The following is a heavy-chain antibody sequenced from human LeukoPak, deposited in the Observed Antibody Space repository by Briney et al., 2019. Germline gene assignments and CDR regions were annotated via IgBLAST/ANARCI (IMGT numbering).Heavy chain of an antibody. CDR1: GYTFTSYA. Sequence: GASVKVSCTASGYTFTSYAMNWVRQAPGQGLEWMGWINTNTGNQTYAQGFTGRFVFSLDNSVSTAYLQISSLKAEDTAVYYCARRGYSYGYYWFDPWGQGTLVTVSS. D-gene: IGHD5-18*01. CDR2: INTNTGNQ. J-gene: IGHJ5*02. V-gene: IGHV7-4-1*02. CDR3: ARRGYSYGYYWFDP.